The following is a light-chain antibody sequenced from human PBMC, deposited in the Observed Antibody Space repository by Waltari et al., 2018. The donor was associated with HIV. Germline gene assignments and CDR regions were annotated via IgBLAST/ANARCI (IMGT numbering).Light chain of an antibody. Sequence: QSALTQPASVSGSPGQSITISCTGTSSDVGGYNYVSWSQQHPGKAPQLMIYEVSNRPSGVSNRFPGSKSGNTASLTISGLQAEDEADYYCSSYTSSSTLVVFGGGTKLTVL. CDR2: EVS. CDR3: SSYTSSSTLVV. V-gene: IGLV2-14*01. CDR1: SSDVGGYNY. J-gene: IGLJ2*01.